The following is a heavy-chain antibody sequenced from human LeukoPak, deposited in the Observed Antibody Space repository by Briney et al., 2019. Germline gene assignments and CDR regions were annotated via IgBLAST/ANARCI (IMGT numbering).Heavy chain of an antibody. CDR2: ISAYNGNT. CDR3: ARPGADCGSAGCYTYPYYGLDV. D-gene: IGHD2-2*02. J-gene: IGHJ6*02. Sequence: ASVKVSCKASGYTFTSYDINWVRQAPGQGLEWMGWISAYNGNTKYAQNLQGRVTMTTDISTSTAYMELRSLRSDDTAVYYCARPGADCGSAGCYTYPYYGLDVWGQGTTVTVSS. V-gene: IGHV1-18*01. CDR1: GYTFTSYD.